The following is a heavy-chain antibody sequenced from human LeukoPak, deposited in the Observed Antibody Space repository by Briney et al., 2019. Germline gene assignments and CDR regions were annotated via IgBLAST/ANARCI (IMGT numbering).Heavy chain of an antibody. V-gene: IGHV1-8*03. CDR2: MNPNSGNT. D-gene: IGHD3-3*01. CDR3: ARVSTIYYSSYMDV. J-gene: IGHJ6*03. CDR1: GYTFTSYD. Sequence: ASVKVSCKASGYTFTSYDINWVRQATGQGLEWMGWMNPNSGNTGYAQKFQGRVTITRNTSISTTYMELSSLRSEDTAVYYCARVSTIYYSSYMDVWGKGTPVTVSS.